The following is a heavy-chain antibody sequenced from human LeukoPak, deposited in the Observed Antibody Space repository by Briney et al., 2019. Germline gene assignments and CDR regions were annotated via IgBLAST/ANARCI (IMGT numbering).Heavy chain of an antibody. CDR2: INPKSGGR. V-gene: IGHV1-2*06. CDR3: ATGYSGYDLKFDP. CDR1: GYTFNGHY. J-gene: IGHJ5*02. D-gene: IGHD5-12*01. Sequence: ASVKVSXKASGYTFNGHYIHWVRQSPGQGLEWMGRINPKSGGRGFSQKFQGRVTLTTDTSVNTAYLELSNLRSDDTAVYYCATGYSGYDLKFDPWGQGTLVTVSS.